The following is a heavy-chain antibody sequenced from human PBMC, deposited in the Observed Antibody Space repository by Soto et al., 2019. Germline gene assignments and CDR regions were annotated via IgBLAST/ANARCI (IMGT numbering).Heavy chain of an antibody. CDR2: VWFDGSNK. D-gene: IGHD1-1*01. CDR1: GFTFSNYG. V-gene: IGHV3-33*01. CDR3: AREGENRNDTSREVFDY. Sequence: QVQLVESGGGVVQPGRSLRLSCAASGFTFSNYGMHWVRQAPGKGLEWVAVVWFDGSNKFYADSVKGRFTISRDNSKKTLYLQMNSLRAADTAMYYCAREGENRNDTSREVFDYWGQGTLVTGSS. J-gene: IGHJ4*02.